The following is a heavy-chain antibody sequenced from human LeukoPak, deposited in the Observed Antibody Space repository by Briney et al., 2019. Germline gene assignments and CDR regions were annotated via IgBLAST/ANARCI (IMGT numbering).Heavy chain of an antibody. CDR3: ARDLGDYDFWSGQEDYFDY. CDR1: GGSISSYY. Sequence: SETLSLTCTVSGGSISSYYWSWIRQPAGKGLEWIGRIYTSGSTNYNPSLKSRVTMSVDTSKNQFSLKLSSVTAADTAVYYCARDLGDYDFWSGQEDYFDYWGQGTLVTVSS. V-gene: IGHV4-4*07. CDR2: IYTSGST. D-gene: IGHD3-3*01. J-gene: IGHJ4*02.